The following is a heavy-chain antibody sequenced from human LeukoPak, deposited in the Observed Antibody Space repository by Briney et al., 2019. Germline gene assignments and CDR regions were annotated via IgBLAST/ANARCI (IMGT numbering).Heavy chain of an antibody. V-gene: IGHV4-61*02. D-gene: IGHD5-12*01. CDR2: IYTSGSI. CDR3: AREGYSGYDFDY. CDR1: GGSISSGSYY. J-gene: IGHJ4*02. Sequence: TLSLTCTVSGGSISSGSYYWSWIRQPAGKGLEWIGRIYTSGSINYNPSLKSRVTISVDTSKNQFSLKLSFVTAADTAVYYCAREGYSGYDFDYWGQGTLVTVSS.